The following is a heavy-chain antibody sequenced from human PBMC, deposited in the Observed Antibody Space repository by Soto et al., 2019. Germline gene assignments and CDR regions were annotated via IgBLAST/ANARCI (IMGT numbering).Heavy chain of an antibody. CDR2: ISSSGGTR. CDR3: ARESDSNYFYY. CDR1: GFTFSDYF. J-gene: IGHJ4*02. Sequence: PGGSLRLSCAASGFTFSDYFMSWIRQAPGKGLEWVSYISSSGGTRYHADSVKGRFTISRDNAKNSLYLQMNSLRAEDSAVYYCARESDSNYFYYWGQGTLVTVSS. D-gene: IGHD4-4*01. V-gene: IGHV3-11*01.